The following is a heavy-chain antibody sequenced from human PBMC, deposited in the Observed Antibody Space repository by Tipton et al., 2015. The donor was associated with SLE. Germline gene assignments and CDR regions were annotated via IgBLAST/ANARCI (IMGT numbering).Heavy chain of an antibody. CDR2: IYYSGST. V-gene: IGHV4-39*07. J-gene: IGHJ3*02. CDR3: ARVTLEGAFDI. Sequence: LRLSCTVSGGSISSSSYYWGWIRPPPGKGLEWIGSIYYSGSTYYNPSLKSRVTISVDTSKNQFSLKLSSVTAADTAVYYCARVTLEGAFDIWGQGTMVTVSS. CDR1: GGSISSSSYY. D-gene: IGHD1-1*01.